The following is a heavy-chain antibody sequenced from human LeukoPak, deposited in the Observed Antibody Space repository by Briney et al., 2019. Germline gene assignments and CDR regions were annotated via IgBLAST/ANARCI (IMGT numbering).Heavy chain of an antibody. D-gene: IGHD5-24*01. CDR2: IYYSGST. CDR3: AREMATGGFDY. CDR1: GDSLSTYY. J-gene: IGHJ4*02. V-gene: IGHV4-59*01. Sequence: SETLSLTCTVSGDSLSTYYWNWIRQPPGKGLEWIGYIYYSGSTNYNPSLKSRVTISVDTSKNQFSLKLSSVTAADTAVYYCAREMATGGFDYWGQGTLVTVSS.